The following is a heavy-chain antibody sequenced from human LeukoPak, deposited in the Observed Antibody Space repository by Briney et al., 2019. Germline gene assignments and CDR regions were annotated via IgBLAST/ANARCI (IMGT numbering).Heavy chain of an antibody. CDR1: GGSISSSSYR. D-gene: IGHD6-19*01. V-gene: IGHV4-39*01. CDR2: IYHSGST. Sequence: SETLSLACTVSGGSISSSSYRWGWIRQPPGKGLVSIGSIYHSGSTYYNPSLKSRVTISVDASKNQFSLKLSSVTAADTGVYYCATSYSNGWSVDYWGQGTLAAVSS. J-gene: IGHJ4*02. CDR3: ATSYSNGWSVDY.